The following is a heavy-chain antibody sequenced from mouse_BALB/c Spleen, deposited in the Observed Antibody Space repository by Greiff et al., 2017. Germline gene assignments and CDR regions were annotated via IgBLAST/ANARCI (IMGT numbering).Heavy chain of an antibody. CDR1: GFTFSSFG. CDR3: ASYGDRGWFAY. J-gene: IGHJ3*01. CDR2: ISSGSSTI. Sequence: DVKLVESGGGLVQPGGSRKLSCAASGFTFSSFGMHWVRQAPEKGLEWVAYISSGSSTIYYADTVKGRFTISRDNPKNTLFLQMTSLRSEDTAMYYCASYGDRGWFAYWGQGTLVTVSA. V-gene: IGHV5-17*02. D-gene: IGHD2-13*01.